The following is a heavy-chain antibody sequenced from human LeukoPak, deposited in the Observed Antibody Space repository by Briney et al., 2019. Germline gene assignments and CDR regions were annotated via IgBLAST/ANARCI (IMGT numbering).Heavy chain of an antibody. J-gene: IGHJ3*02. Sequence: HTGGSLRLSCAASGFTFSSYGMHWVRQAPGKGLEWVAVIWYDGSNKYYADSVKGRFTISRDNSKNTLYLQMNSLRAEDTAVYYCASDRGYYDSSGYICDAFDIWGQGTMVTVSS. CDR2: IWYDGSNK. CDR1: GFTFSSYG. CDR3: ASDRGYYDSSGYICDAFDI. V-gene: IGHV3-33*01. D-gene: IGHD3-22*01.